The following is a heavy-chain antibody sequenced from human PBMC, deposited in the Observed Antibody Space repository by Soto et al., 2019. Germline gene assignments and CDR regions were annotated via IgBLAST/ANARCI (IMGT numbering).Heavy chain of an antibody. Sequence: GGSLRLSCAASGFTFTRYSMNWVRQAPGKGLEWVSSISSTTNYIYYADSMKGRFTVSRDNAKNSVYLEMNSLSAEDTAVYYCARESEDLTSNFDYWGRGTLVTVSS. CDR3: ARESEDLTSNFDY. V-gene: IGHV3-21*01. CDR1: GFTFTRYS. J-gene: IGHJ4*02. CDR2: ISSTTNYI.